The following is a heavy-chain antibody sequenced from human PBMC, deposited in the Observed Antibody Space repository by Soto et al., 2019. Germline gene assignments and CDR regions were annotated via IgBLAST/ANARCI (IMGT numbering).Heavy chain of an antibody. V-gene: IGHV3-21*01. CDR2: ISSSSSYI. J-gene: IGHJ3*02. CDR1: GFTFSSYS. D-gene: IGHD3-9*01. CDR3: ARPLRYFDWPADI. Sequence: PGGSLRLSCAASGFTFSSYSMNWVRQAPGKGLEWVSSISSSSSYIYYADSVKGRFTISRDNAKNSLYLQMNSLRAEDTAVYYCARPLRYFDWPADIWGQGTMVTVSS.